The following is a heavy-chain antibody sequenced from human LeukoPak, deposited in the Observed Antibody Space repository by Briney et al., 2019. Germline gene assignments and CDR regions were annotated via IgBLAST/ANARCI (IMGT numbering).Heavy chain of an antibody. V-gene: IGHV4-4*07. CDR3: AAGTADAFDI. J-gene: IGHJ3*02. CDR2: IYTSGST. Sequence: SETLSLTCTVSGGSISSYYWSWIRQPAGKGLEWVGRIYTSGSTNYNPSPKSRVTMSVDTSKNQFSLKLSSVTAADTAVYYCAAGTADAFDIWGQGTMVTVSS. CDR1: GGSISSYY. D-gene: IGHD1-14*01.